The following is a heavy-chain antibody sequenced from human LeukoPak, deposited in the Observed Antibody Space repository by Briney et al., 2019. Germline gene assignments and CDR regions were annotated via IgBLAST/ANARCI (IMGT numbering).Heavy chain of an antibody. J-gene: IGHJ4*02. CDR2: IYYSGST. Sequence: SETLSLTCTVSGGSISSYYWSWIRQPPGKGLEWIGYIYYSGSTNYNPSLKSRVTISVGTSKNQFSLKLSSVTAADTAVYYCARGSNYTYYYDSSGYYRLGYWGQGTLVTVSS. V-gene: IGHV4-59*01. D-gene: IGHD3-22*01. CDR3: ARGSNYTYYYDSSGYYRLGY. CDR1: GGSISSYY.